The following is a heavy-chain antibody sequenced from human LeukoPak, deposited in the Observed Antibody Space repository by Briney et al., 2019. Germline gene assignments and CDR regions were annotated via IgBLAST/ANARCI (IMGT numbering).Heavy chain of an antibody. Sequence: ASVKVSCKASGYTITSYAMNWVRQAPGQGLEWMGWINTNTGNPAYAQGFTGRFVFSLDTSVSTAYLQISSLKAEDTAVYYCARGIAVAATDYWGQGTLVTVSS. CDR1: GYTITSYA. CDR2: INTNTGNP. CDR3: ARGIAVAATDY. D-gene: IGHD6-19*01. J-gene: IGHJ4*02. V-gene: IGHV7-4-1*02.